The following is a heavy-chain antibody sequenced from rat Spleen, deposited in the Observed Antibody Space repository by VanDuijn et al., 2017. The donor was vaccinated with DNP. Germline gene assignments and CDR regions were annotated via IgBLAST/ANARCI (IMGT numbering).Heavy chain of an antibody. J-gene: IGHJ2*01. CDR1: DYSITSSYR. CDR2: INTAGST. V-gene: IGHV3-3*01. CDR3: ARWGDYFDY. Sequence: EVQLQESGPGLVKPSQSLSLTCSVTDYSITSSYRWSWIRKFPGNKLEWMAYINTAGSTNYNPSLKSRIAITRDTSKNQIFLQVNSVTTEDTATYYCARWGDYFDYWGQGVMVTVSS.